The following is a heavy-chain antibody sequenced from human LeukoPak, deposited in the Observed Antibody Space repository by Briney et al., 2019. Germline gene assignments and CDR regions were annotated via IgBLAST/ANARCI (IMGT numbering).Heavy chain of an antibody. J-gene: IGHJ4*02. CDR1: GYTFTSYY. V-gene: IGHV1-46*01. CDR2: INPSGGST. Sequence: ASVKVSCKASGYTFTSYYMHWVRQAPGQGLEWMGIINPSGGSTSYAQKFQGRVTMTTDTSTSTAYMELRSLRSDDTAVYYCARSEAPQGSTLDYWGQGTLVTVSS. CDR3: ARSEAPQGSTLDY.